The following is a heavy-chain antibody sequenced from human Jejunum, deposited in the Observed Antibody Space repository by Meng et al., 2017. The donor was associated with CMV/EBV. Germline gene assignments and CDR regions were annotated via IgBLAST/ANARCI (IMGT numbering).Heavy chain of an antibody. CDR2: IYTSGST. J-gene: IGHJ4*02. Sequence: QVRLQESGPGLVKPSVTLSLPCTVSRGSISSDYWSWIRQPAGKGLEWIGRIYTSGSTNYNPSLKSRVTMSVDTSKTQFSLKLSSVTAADTAVYYCARGPYSSSWSSFDYWGQGTLVTVSS. CDR1: RGSISSDY. V-gene: IGHV4-4*07. CDR3: ARGPYSSSWSSFDY. D-gene: IGHD6-13*01.